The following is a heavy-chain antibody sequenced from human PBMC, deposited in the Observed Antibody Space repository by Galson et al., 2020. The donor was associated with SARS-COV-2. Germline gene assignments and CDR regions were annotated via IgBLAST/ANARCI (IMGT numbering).Heavy chain of an antibody. D-gene: IGHD6-19*01. CDR1: GYTLTNLS. J-gene: IGHJ6*02. Sequence: ASVKITCKISGYTLTNLSMHCVRQPPRKELEWMGGFNPEDSETIYAQKIQGRVTMTEDTSTDTAYMELSSLGTEDTAVYYCVTGRAVAGTPRIWLYYYGMDVWGQGATVTVSS. CDR2: FNPEDSET. V-gene: IGHV1-24*01. CDR3: VTGRAVAGTPRIWLYYYGMDV.